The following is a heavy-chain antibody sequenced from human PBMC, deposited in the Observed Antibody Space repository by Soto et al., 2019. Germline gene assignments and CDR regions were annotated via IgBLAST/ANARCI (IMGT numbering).Heavy chain of an antibody. J-gene: IGHJ4*02. CDR3: ARHPHDYGDYYFDY. CDR2: VYYSGST. V-gene: IGHV4-39*01. CDR1: GGSISSSNYY. Sequence: ASETLSLTCTVSGGSISSSNYYWGWIRQPPGKGLEWIGSVYYSGSTYYNPSLKSRVTISVATSKNQFSLKLSSVTAADTAVYYCARHPHDYGDYYFDYWGQGTLVTVSS. D-gene: IGHD4-17*01.